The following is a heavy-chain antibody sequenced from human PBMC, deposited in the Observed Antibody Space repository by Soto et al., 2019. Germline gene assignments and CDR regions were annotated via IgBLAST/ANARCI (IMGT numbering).Heavy chain of an antibody. D-gene: IGHD6-13*01. CDR1: GYTFTSYG. Sequence: ASVKVSCKASGYTFTSYGISWVRQAPGQGLEWMGWISAYNGNTNYAQKLQGRVTMTTDTSTSTAYMELRSLRSDDTAVYYCARRLMIHSSSYPRREDIDYRGQGTLVTVSS. CDR3: ARRLMIHSSSYPRREDIDY. J-gene: IGHJ4*02. CDR2: ISAYNGNT. V-gene: IGHV1-18*01.